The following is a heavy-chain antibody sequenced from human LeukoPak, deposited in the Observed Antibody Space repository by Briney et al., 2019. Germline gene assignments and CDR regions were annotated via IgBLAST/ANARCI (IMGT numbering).Heavy chain of an antibody. CDR3: AIRPKSYYYYGMDV. Sequence: SETLSLTCTVSGGSISSSSYYWGWIRQPPGQGLEWIGSIYYSGSTYYNPSLKSRVTISVDTSKNQFSLKLSSVTAADTAVYYCAIRPKSYYYYGMDVWGQGTTVTVSS. D-gene: IGHD3-10*01. J-gene: IGHJ6*02. V-gene: IGHV4-39*01. CDR2: IYYSGST. CDR1: GGSISSSSYY.